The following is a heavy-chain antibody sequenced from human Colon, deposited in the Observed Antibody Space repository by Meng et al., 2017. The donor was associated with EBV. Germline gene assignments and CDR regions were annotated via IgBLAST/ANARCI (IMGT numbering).Heavy chain of an antibody. Sequence: QVHLKQWGARLLKPSETLSLTCAVFGGSFSGNFWTWIRQSPGEGLEWIGEIHHSGSTKYNPSLKNRVSISLDTSKKQFSLQLTSVTAADTAVYFCARDPAQEDFDTSGYMYDSWGPGTLVTVSS. J-gene: IGHJ5*01. D-gene: IGHD3-22*01. CDR3: ARDPAQEDFDTSGYMYDS. V-gene: IGHV4-34*02. CDR2: IHHSGST. CDR1: GGSFSGNF.